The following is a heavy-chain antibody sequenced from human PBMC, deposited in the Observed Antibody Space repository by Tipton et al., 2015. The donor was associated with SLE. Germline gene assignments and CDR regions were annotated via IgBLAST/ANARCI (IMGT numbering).Heavy chain of an antibody. J-gene: IGHJ2*01. V-gene: IGHV4-61*02. Sequence: TLSLTCTVSGGSISSGSYYWNWIRQPAGKGLEWIGRIYTRGSTNYNLSLKSRATISVDTSKNQFSLKLSSVAAADTAVYYCARLNPTDWYFHLWGRGTLVTVSS. CDR2: IYTRGST. CDR1: GGSISSGSYY. D-gene: IGHD4-17*01. CDR3: ARLNPTDWYFHL.